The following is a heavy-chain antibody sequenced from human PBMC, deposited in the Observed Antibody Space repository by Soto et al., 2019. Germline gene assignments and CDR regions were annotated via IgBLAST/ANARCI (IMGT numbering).Heavy chain of an antibody. V-gene: IGHV3-48*01. D-gene: IGHD3-10*01. CDR2: ISSSSSTI. CDR3: ARVHITMVRGAIWADYYYYYYMDV. CDR1: GFTFSSYS. J-gene: IGHJ6*03. Sequence: EVQLVESGGGLVQPGGSLRLSCAASGFTFSSYSMNWVRQAPGKGLEWVSYISSSSSTIYYADSVKGRFTISRDNAKNSLYLQMNSLRAEDTAVYYCARVHITMVRGAIWADYYYYYYMDVWGKGTTVTVSS.